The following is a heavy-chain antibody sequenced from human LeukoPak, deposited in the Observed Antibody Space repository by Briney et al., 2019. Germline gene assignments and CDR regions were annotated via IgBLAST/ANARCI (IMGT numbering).Heavy chain of an antibody. Sequence: PSETLSLTCTVSGTSFSSYYWSWIRQPPGKGLEWIGEVNHSGYTNDNPSLKSRVTISVYTSKNQFSLRLRSVTAADTAVYFWARMTTGHDFWGQGTLDTVSS. CDR1: GTSFSSYY. V-gene: IGHV4-34*01. J-gene: IGHJ4*02. D-gene: IGHD4-17*01. CDR3: ARMTTGHDF. CDR2: VNHSGYT.